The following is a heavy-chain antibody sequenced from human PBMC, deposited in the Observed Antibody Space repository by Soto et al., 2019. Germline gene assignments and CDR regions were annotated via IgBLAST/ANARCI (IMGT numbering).Heavy chain of an antibody. D-gene: IGHD2-2*01. CDR1: GYSFTSYW. J-gene: IGHJ4*02. Sequence: PGESLKISCKASGYSFTSYWIAWVRQMPGKGLEWMGIIYPGDSDTRYRPSFQGQVTISADRSISTAYLHWSSLKASDTAMYYCAREGGYCTSTSCQGIDYWGQGTLVTVSS. CDR3: AREGGYCTSTSCQGIDY. V-gene: IGHV5-51*01. CDR2: IYPGDSDT.